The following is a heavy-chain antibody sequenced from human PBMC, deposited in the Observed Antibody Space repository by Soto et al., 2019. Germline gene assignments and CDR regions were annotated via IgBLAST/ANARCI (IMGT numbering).Heavy chain of an antibody. CDR3: ARDPHSSTSTTNFDY. V-gene: IGHV1-18*01. J-gene: IGHJ4*02. CDR2: ISAYDGNT. Sequence: QVQLVQSGAEVKKPGASVKASCKASGYSFANYGIHWVRQAPGQGFEWVGWISAYDGNTNYAQKLQARVTMTTDTSTSTAYMELRSLRSDDTAVYYCARDPHSSTSTTNFDYWGQGTLVTVSS. CDR1: GYSFANYG. D-gene: IGHD2-2*01.